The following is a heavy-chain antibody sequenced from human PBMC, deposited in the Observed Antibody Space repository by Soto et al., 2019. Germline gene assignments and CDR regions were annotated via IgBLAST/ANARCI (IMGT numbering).Heavy chain of an antibody. CDR2: INHSGST. CDR3: ARATYYDILNGYFLDY. Sequence: SETLSLTCAVYGGSFSGYYWTWIRQPPGKGLEWIGEINHSGSTNYNPSLKSRVTISVDTSKNQVSLKVSSVTAADTAIYYCARATYYDILNGYFLDYWGQGTLVTVSS. V-gene: IGHV4-34*01. J-gene: IGHJ4*02. D-gene: IGHD3-9*01. CDR1: GGSFSGYY.